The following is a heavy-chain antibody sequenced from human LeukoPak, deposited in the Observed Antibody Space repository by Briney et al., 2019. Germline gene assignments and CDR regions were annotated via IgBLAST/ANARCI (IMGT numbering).Heavy chain of an antibody. J-gene: IGHJ4*02. D-gene: IGHD6-13*01. Sequence: PGGSLRLSCAGSGFIFNNYVMTWVRQAPGKGLDWVSSLSATGDITCYADSVKGRFTVSRDNSNGTVFLQMNSLRAEDTAVYYCAKDSHPLSSSSWFFESWGQGTLVTVSS. CDR3: AKDSHPLSSSSWFFES. V-gene: IGHV3-23*01. CDR2: LSATGDIT. CDR1: GFIFNNYV.